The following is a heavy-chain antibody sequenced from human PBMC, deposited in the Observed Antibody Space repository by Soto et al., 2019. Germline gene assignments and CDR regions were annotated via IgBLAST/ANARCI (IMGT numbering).Heavy chain of an antibody. CDR3: ARGGAIAAAGTQLWFDP. CDR1: GGSIGGSNYF. J-gene: IGHJ5*02. Sequence: PSETLSLTCTVSGGSIGGSNYFWGWIRQSPGTGLEWLGTIYSSGSTYYNPSLKSRITMSLDTSKNQFSLRLSSVTAADTAVYYCARGGAIAAAGTQLWFDPWGQGTLVTVSS. V-gene: IGHV4-39*07. D-gene: IGHD6-13*01. CDR2: IYSSGST.